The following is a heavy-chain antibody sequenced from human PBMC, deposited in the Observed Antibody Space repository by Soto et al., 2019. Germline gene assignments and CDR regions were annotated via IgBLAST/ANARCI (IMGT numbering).Heavy chain of an antibody. CDR1: GGSFSGYY. D-gene: IGHD6-6*01. CDR2: INHSGST. CDR3: ARGPLVEQLVWDYYYGMDV. V-gene: IGHV4-34*01. Sequence: SYTLSLTCAVYGGSFSGYYWSWIRQPPGKGLEWIGEINHSGSTNYNPSLKSRVTISVDTSKNQFSLKLSSVTAADTAVYYCARGPLVEQLVWDYYYGMDVWGQGTTVTVSS. J-gene: IGHJ6*02.